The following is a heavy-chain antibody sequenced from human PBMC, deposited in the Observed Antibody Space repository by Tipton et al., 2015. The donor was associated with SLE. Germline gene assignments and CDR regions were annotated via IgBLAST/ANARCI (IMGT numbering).Heavy chain of an antibody. Sequence: TLSLTCAVSGGSISSSNWWSWVRQPPGKGLEWIGEIYHSESTNYNPSLKSRVTISVDKSKNQFSLKLSSVTAADTAVYYCARGPDGSSWSGYYFDYWGQGTLVTVSS. J-gene: IGHJ4*02. V-gene: IGHV4-4*02. D-gene: IGHD6-13*01. CDR1: GGSISSSNW. CDR3: ARGPDGSSWSGYYFDY. CDR2: IYHSEST.